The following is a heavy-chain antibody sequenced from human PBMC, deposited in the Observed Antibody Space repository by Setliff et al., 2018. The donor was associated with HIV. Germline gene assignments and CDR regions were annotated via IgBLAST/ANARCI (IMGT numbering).Heavy chain of an antibody. Sequence: SETLSLTCAVYGESFSGFYWNWIRQPPGKGLEWIGEIHPSGSTNYNPSLKSRVTISVDTSKNQFSLKLRSVTAADTAVYYCARDLRGTQSSDYWGQGTLVTVSS. J-gene: IGHJ4*02. CDR1: GESFSGFY. D-gene: IGHD1-1*01. CDR3: ARDLRGTQSSDY. V-gene: IGHV4-34*01. CDR2: IHPSGST.